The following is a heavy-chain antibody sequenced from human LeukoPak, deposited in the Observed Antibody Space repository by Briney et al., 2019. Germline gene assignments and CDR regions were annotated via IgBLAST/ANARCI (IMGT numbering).Heavy chain of an antibody. CDR2: ISGLGEKT. D-gene: IGHD4/OR15-4a*01. V-gene: IGHV3-23*01. Sequence: PGGSLRLSCATSGFTFYNFAMSWVRQAPGKGLEWVSHISGLGEKTYYADSVQGRFTVSRDNSKNTLYLQMNSLRVEDTALYYCARDNVIIPDYGGPDFDCWGQGTQVAVS. J-gene: IGHJ4*02. CDR3: ARDNVIIPDYGGPDFDC. CDR1: GFTFYNFA.